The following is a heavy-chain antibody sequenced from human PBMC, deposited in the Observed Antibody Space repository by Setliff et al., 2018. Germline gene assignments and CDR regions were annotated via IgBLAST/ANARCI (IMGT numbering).Heavy chain of an antibody. D-gene: IGHD2-2*01. CDR3: TRSSSYGMRYWFDS. V-gene: IGHV1-2*02. CDR2: INPDSGDT. CDR1: GNSFTGHF. Sequence: ASVKVSCKRVSGNSFTGHFLHWVRQAPGQGLEWMGWINPDSGDTHSPQKFQGRVTMTRDTSMSTVYMELTRLTSDDTAVYYCTRSSSYGMRYWFDSWGQGPLVTVSS. J-gene: IGHJ5*01.